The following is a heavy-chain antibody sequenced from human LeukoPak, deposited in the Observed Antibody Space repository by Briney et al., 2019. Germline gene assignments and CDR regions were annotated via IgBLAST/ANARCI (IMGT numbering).Heavy chain of an antibody. CDR3: AKMGQEWELLAY. D-gene: IGHD1-26*01. CDR2: IRYDGSNK. Sequence: QPGGSLRLSCAASGFTFSSYGMHWVRQAPGKGLEWVAFIRYDGSNKYYADSVKGRFTISRDNSKNTLYLQMNSLRAEDTAVYYCAKMGQEWELLAYWGQGTLVTVSS. V-gene: IGHV3-30*02. CDR1: GFTFSSYG. J-gene: IGHJ4*02.